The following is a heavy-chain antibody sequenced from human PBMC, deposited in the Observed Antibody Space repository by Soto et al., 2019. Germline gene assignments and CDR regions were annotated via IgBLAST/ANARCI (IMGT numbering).Heavy chain of an antibody. CDR3: AKDAPKGGSTYYDFWSGYYTPNNWFDP. D-gene: IGHD3-3*01. V-gene: IGHV3-23*01. J-gene: IGHJ5*02. CDR2: ISGSGGST. Sequence: GGSLRLSCAASGFTFSSYAMSWVRQAPGKGLEWVSAISGSGGSTYYADSVKGRFTISRDNSKNTLYLQMNSLRAEDTAVYYCAKDAPKGGSTYYDFWSGYYTPNNWFDPWGQGTLVTVSS. CDR1: GFTFSSYA.